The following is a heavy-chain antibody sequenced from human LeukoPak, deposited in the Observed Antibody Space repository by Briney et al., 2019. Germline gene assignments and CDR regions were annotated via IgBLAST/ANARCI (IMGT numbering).Heavy chain of an antibody. Sequence: ASVKVSCKASRYTFTGYYMHWVRQAPGQGLEWMGWINPNSGGTNYAQKFQGRVTMTRDTSISTAYMELSRLRSDDTAVYYCARDPPGDFWSGYYRYYFDYWGQGTLVTVSS. V-gene: IGHV1-2*02. CDR1: RYTFTGYY. J-gene: IGHJ4*02. CDR3: ARDPPGDFWSGYYRYYFDY. D-gene: IGHD3-3*01. CDR2: INPNSGGT.